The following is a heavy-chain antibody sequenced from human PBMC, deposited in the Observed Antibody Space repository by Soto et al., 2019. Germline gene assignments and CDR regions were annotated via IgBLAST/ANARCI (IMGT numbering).Heavy chain of an antibody. CDR3: ARDGGDGYNHYFDY. D-gene: IGHD3-16*01. CDR2: ISTNGHTT. CDR1: GFSFSDSA. V-gene: IGHV3-64*01. J-gene: IGHJ4*02. Sequence: EVQLVEAGGRLVQPGGSLRLSCVGSGFSFSDSAFFWFRRAPGKGLEFVSVISTNGHTTQYANSVKGRFIVSRDNSKNTLYLHMGSLRPDDMGVYFCARDGGDGYNHYFDYWGLGALVIVSS.